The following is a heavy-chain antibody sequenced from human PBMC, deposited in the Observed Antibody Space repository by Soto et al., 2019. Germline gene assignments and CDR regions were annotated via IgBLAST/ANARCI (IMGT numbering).Heavy chain of an antibody. CDR2: INHSGST. CDR1: GGSFSGYY. Sequence: LETLSLTCAVYGGSFSGYYWSWIRQPPGKGLEWIGEINHSGSTNYNPSLKSRVTISVDTSKNQFSLKLSSVTAADTAVYYCARGWVKGYCSSTSCRFRGYGMDVWGQGTTVTVSS. J-gene: IGHJ6*02. D-gene: IGHD2-2*01. V-gene: IGHV4-34*01. CDR3: ARGWVKGYCSSTSCRFRGYGMDV.